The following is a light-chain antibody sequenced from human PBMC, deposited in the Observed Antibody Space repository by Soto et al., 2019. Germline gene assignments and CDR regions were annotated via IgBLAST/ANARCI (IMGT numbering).Light chain of an antibody. Sequence: QSVLTQPPSVSAAPGQKVTISCSGSSSNIGNNYVSWYQQLPGTAPKLLIYDNNKRPSGIPDRFSGSKSGTSATLGITGLQTGDEADYYCGTWDSRLPVVAFGGGRKVTVL. CDR3: GTWDSRLPVVA. CDR2: DNN. CDR1: SSNIGNNY. J-gene: IGLJ2*01. V-gene: IGLV1-51*01.